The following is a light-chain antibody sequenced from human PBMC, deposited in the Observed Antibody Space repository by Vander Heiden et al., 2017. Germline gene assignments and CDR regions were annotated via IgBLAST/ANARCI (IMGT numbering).Light chain of an antibody. V-gene: IGKV1-39*01. Sequence: DIQMTQSPSSLSASVGDRVTITCRASQSISSYLNWYQQKPGKAPKLLIYAASSLQSGVPSRFSGSGSGTDFTLAISRLLPEDFATYYSRQCDGTPLTFGGGTKVEIK. CDR3: RQCDGTPLT. J-gene: IGKJ4*01. CDR1: QSISSY. CDR2: AAS.